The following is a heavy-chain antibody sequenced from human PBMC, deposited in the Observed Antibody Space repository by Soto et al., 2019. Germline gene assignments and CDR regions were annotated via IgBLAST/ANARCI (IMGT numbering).Heavy chain of an antibody. V-gene: IGHV3-23*01. CDR2: ISGSDDTT. D-gene: IGHD1-26*01. CDR1: GFTFNNYA. CDR3: VKDSFMTYSGSYNAY. J-gene: IGHJ4*02. Sequence: GGSLRLSCAASGFTFNNYAMNWIRQAPGKGLECVSSISGSDDTTYYADSVKGRINISRDNSKHTLYLQMNSQRAEDTAVYYCVKDSFMTYSGSYNAYWGQGTLVTVSS.